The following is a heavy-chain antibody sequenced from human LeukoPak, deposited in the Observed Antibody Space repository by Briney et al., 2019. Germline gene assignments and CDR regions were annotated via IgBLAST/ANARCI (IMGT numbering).Heavy chain of an antibody. V-gene: IGHV1-69*13. Sequence: GASVKVACKASGGTFSSYAISWVRQAPGQGLEWMGGIIPIFGTANYAQKFQGRLTITADESTSTAYMELSSLRSEDTAVYFCARTASGSYYDGPFDYWGQGTLVTVSS. D-gene: IGHD1-26*01. CDR2: IIPIFGTA. CDR1: GGTFSSYA. CDR3: ARTASGSYYDGPFDY. J-gene: IGHJ4*02.